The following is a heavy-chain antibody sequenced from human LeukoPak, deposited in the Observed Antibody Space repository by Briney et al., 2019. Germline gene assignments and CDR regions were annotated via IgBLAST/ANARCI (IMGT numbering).Heavy chain of an antibody. CDR3: AKWGPYCVGDYCPALDS. D-gene: IGHD2-21*02. Sequence: GGSLRLSCVASRFTFSNYWMSWVPHAPGKGLEWVANINQDGSKKRYADSMKGRFTISRDSAKESLYLQLNSLRAEDTAVYYCAKWGPYCVGDYCPALDSWGPGTLVTVSS. V-gene: IGHV3-7*01. CDR2: INQDGSKK. J-gene: IGHJ4*02. CDR1: RFTFSNYW.